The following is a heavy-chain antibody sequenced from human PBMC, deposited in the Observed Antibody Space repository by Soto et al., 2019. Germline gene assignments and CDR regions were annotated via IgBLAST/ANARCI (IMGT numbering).Heavy chain of an antibody. CDR1: GGSVSSGSYY. Sequence: QVQLQESGPGLVKPSETLSLTCTVSGGSVSSGSYYRSWIRQPPGKGLEWIGYIYYSGSTNYNPSPKSRVTISVDTSKNQFSLKLNSVTAADTAVYYCASYSSGWYDVSYWGQGTLVTVSS. CDR2: IYYSGST. CDR3: ASYSSGWYDVSY. J-gene: IGHJ4*02. V-gene: IGHV4-61*01. D-gene: IGHD6-19*01.